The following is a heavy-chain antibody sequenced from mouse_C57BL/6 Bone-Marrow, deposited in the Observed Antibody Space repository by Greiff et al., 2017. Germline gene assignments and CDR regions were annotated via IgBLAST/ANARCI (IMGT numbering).Heavy chain of an antibody. CDR2: IDPSDSYT. V-gene: IGHV1-59*01. CDR3: ARKIYYDYAFAY. J-gene: IGHJ3*01. D-gene: IGHD2-4*01. CDR1: GYTFTSYW. Sequence: QVQLQQPGAELVRPGTSVKLSCKASGYTFTSYWMHWVKQRPGQGLEWIGVIDPSDSYTNYNQKFKGKATLTVDTSSSTAYMQLSSLTSEDSAVYYCARKIYYDYAFAYWGQGTLVTVSA.